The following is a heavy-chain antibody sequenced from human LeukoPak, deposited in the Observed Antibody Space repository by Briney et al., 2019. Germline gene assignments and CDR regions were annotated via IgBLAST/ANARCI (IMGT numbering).Heavy chain of an antibody. CDR2: IAGSGGST. CDR3: AKGNWGERLDWYFDL. J-gene: IGHJ2*01. Sequence: GGSLRLSCAASGFTFSNYDMSWVRQAPGSGLEWVSGIAGSGGSTYYADSVKGRFTISRDNSKTTLYLQMNSLRAEDTAVYYCAKGNWGERLDWYFDLWGRGTLVTVSS. D-gene: IGHD1-26*01. CDR1: GFTFSNYD. V-gene: IGHV3-23*01.